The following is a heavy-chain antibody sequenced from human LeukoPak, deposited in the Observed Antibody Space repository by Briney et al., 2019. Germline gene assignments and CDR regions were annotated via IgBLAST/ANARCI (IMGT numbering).Heavy chain of an antibody. CDR3: ARDQGLDYYDSSPYLGD. Sequence: SETLSLTCAVYGGSFSGYYWSWIRQPPGKGLEWIGEINHSGSTNYNPSLKSRVTISVDTSKNQFSLKLSSVTAEDTAVYYCARDQGLDYYDSSPYLGDWGQGTLVTVSS. CDR1: GGSFSGYY. V-gene: IGHV4-34*01. D-gene: IGHD3-22*01. CDR2: INHSGST. J-gene: IGHJ4*02.